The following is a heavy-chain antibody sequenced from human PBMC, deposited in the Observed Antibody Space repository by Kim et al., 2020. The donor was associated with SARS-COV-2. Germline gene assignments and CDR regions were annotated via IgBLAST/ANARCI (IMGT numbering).Heavy chain of an antibody. J-gene: IGHJ4*02. D-gene: IGHD5-18*01. CDR3: ARDLRRGYSYGAH. Sequence: YEQKFQVRVTMTRDTSTSTVYMELSSLRSEDTALYYCARDLRRGYSYGAHWGQGTLVTVSS. V-gene: IGHV1-46*01.